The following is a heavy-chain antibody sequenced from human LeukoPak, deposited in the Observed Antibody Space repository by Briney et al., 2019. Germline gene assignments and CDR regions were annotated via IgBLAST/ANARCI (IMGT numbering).Heavy chain of an antibody. CDR1: GFTFSSYS. D-gene: IGHD6-13*01. Sequence: PGGSLRLSCAASGFTFSSYSMNWVRQAPGKGLEWVSSIRGSSSNIYYADSVKGRFTISRDNAKNSLYLQMNSLRAEDTAVYYCARDPGYSDVAEDYGMDVWGQGTTVTVSS. V-gene: IGHV3-21*01. J-gene: IGHJ6*02. CDR3: ARDPGYSDVAEDYGMDV. CDR2: IRGSSSNI.